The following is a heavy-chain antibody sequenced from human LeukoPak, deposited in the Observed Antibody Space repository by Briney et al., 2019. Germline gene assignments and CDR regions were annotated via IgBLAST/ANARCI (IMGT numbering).Heavy chain of an antibody. CDR3: ARAWLSSSGTDAFDI. Sequence: SETLSLTCTVSGGSISSYYWSWIRQPPGKGLEWIGYIYYSGSTNYNPSIKSRVTISVDTSKNQFSLKLSSVTAADTAVYYCARAWLSSSGTDAFDIWGQGTMVTVSS. V-gene: IGHV4-59*01. D-gene: IGHD3-22*01. CDR1: GGSISSYY. J-gene: IGHJ3*02. CDR2: IYYSGST.